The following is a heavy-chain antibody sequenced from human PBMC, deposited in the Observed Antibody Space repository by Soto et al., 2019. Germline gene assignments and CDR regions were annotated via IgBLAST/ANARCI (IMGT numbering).Heavy chain of an antibody. Sequence: GESLKISCKGSGHSFTSYWIGWVRQMPGKGLEGMGIIYPGDSDTRYSPSFQGQVTISADKSISTAYLQWSSLKASDTAMYYCARTAAAGKYYYGMDVWGQETTVTV. D-gene: IGHD6-13*01. J-gene: IGHJ6*02. CDR1: GHSFTSYW. V-gene: IGHV5-51*01. CDR2: IYPGDSDT. CDR3: ARTAAAGKYYYGMDV.